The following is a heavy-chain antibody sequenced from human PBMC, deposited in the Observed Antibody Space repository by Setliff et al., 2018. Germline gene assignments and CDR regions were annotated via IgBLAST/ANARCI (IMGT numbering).Heavy chain of an antibody. Sequence: ASVKVSCKTSGFGFTTFGFNWVRQAPGQGLEWMGWNSVYAREFQGRVTMTIDTPTSTAYMELRSLRSDDTAVYYCARGPPDFVVVPAAAKFDYWGPGTLVTVS. CDR3: ARGPPDFVVVPAAAKFDY. CDR1: GFGFTTFG. D-gene: IGHD2-2*01. CDR2: NSVY. V-gene: IGHV1-18*01. J-gene: IGHJ4*02.